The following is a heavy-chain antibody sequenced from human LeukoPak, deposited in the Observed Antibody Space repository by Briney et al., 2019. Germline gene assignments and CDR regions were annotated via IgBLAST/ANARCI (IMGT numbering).Heavy chain of an antibody. Sequence: PGGSLRLSCAASGFTFSNSWMHWVRQTPGKGLVWVSRINTDGSSTSYADSVKGRFTISRDNAENTLYLQTNSLRAEDTAVYYCTRGNGGNSPFDYWGQGTLVTVSS. J-gene: IGHJ4*02. CDR3: TRGNGGNSPFDY. CDR1: GFTFSNSW. D-gene: IGHD4-23*01. V-gene: IGHV3-74*01. CDR2: INTDGSST.